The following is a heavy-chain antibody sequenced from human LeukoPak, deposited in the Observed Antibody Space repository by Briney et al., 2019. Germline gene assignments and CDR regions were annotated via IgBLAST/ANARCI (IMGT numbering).Heavy chain of an antibody. CDR3: TTAKSPPYYDFWSGYSIDI. J-gene: IGHJ3*02. V-gene: IGHV3-15*01. CDR2: IKSKTDGGTT. CDR1: GFTFSNAW. Sequence: PGGSLRLSCAASGFTFSNAWMSWVRQAPGKGLEWVGRIKSKTDGGTTDYAAPVKGRFTISRDDSKNTLYPQMNSLKTEDTAVYYCTTAKSPPYYDFWSGYSIDIWGQGTMVTVSS. D-gene: IGHD3-3*01.